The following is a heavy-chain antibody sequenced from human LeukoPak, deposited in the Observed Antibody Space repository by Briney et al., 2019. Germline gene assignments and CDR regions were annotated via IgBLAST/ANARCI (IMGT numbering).Heavy chain of an antibody. CDR3: ARAPPYYYDSSGYVDY. Sequence: GASVKVSCKASGYTFTGYYMHWVRQAPGQGLEWMGWINPNSGGTNYAQKFQGRVTMTRDTSISTAYMELSRLRSDDTAVYYCARAPPYYYDSSGYVDYWGQGTLVTVSS. D-gene: IGHD3-22*01. CDR1: GYTFTGYY. J-gene: IGHJ4*02. V-gene: IGHV1-2*02. CDR2: INPNSGGT.